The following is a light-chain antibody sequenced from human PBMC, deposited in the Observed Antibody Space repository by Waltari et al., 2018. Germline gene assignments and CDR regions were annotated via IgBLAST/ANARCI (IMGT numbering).Light chain of an antibody. V-gene: IGKV3-15*01. J-gene: IGKJ1*01. CDR2: GAS. Sequence: EIAMTPSPPTLSVSPRERATLSCRASQSVSSNLAWYQQKPGQAPRLLIYGASTRATGIPARFSGSGSGTEFTLTISSMQSEDFAVYYCQQYNNWPLFGQGTKVEIK. CDR1: QSVSSN. CDR3: QQYNNWPL.